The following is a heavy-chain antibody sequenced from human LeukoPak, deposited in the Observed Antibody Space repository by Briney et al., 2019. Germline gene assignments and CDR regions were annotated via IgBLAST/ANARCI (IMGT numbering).Heavy chain of an antibody. CDR1: GGTFSSYA. J-gene: IGHJ5*02. CDR2: IIPIFGTA. D-gene: IGHD3-3*01. CDR3: ARGYYDFWSGSRYNWFDP. Sequence: ASVKVSCKASGGTFSSYAISWVRQAPGQGLEWMGGIIPIFGTANYAQKFQGRVTITADESTSTAYMELSSLRSEDTAVYYCARGYYDFWSGSRYNWFDPWGQGTLVTVSS. V-gene: IGHV1-69*13.